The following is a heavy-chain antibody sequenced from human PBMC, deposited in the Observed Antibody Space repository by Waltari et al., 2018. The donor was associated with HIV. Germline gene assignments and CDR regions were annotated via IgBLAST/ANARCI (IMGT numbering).Heavy chain of an antibody. J-gene: IGHJ5*02. V-gene: IGHV4-31*03. D-gene: IGHD4-17*01. CDR2: IYYSGYT. Sequence: QVQLQESGPGLVKPSQTLSLSCTVSGASISRGDYYWSWIRRHPGKGLEWIGYIYYSGYTHYSPSLQSRVTISVDTSKNHFSLNLSSVTAADTAVYYCARDKYGGHWFDPWGQGTLVTVSS. CDR3: ARDKYGGHWFDP. CDR1: GASISRGDYY.